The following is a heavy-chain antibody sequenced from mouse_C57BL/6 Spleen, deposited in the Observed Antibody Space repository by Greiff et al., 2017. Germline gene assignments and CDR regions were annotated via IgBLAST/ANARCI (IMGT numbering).Heavy chain of an antibody. J-gene: IGHJ4*01. CDR1: GFNINDYY. CDR2: IDPEDGDT. V-gene: IGHV14-1*01. Sequence: VQLQQSGAELVRPGASVKLSCTASGFNINDYYMHWVKQRPEQGLEWIGRIDPEDGDTEYAPKFQGKATMTADTSSNTAYLQLSSLTSEDTAVYYCTTTLIAAVVEDDAMDYWGQGTSVTVSS. D-gene: IGHD1-1*01. CDR3: TTTLIAAVVEDDAMDY.